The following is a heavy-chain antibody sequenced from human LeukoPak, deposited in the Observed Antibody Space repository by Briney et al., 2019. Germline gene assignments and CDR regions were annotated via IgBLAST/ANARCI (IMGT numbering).Heavy chain of an antibody. CDR1: GFTFSSYA. Sequence: PGGSLRLSCAASGFTFSSYAMHWVRQAPGKGLGWVAVISYDGSNKYYADSVKGRFTISRDNSKNTLYLQMNSLRAEDTAVYYCARVLSVGATKRHYFDYWGQGTLVTVSS. CDR3: ARVLSVGATKRHYFDY. D-gene: IGHD1-26*01. CDR2: ISYDGSNK. J-gene: IGHJ4*02. V-gene: IGHV3-30-3*01.